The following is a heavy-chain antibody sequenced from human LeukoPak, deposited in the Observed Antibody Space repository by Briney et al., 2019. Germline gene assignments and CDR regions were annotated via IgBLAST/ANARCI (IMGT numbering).Heavy chain of an antibody. D-gene: IGHD3-22*01. CDR2: ISTSGII. J-gene: IGHJ5*02. V-gene: IGHV3-48*02. Sequence: PGGSLRLSCAASGFTISNYNMDWVRQAPGKGLEWISYISTSGIIYYADSVRGRFTISRDNAKNSLYLQMNSLRDEDTAVYYCSRLQYYYDSSGYVHSWFDPWGQGTLVTVSS. CDR3: SRLQYYYDSSGYVHSWFDP. CDR1: GFTISNYN.